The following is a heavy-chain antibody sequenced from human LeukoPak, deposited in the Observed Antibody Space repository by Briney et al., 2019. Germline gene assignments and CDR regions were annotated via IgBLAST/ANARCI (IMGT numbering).Heavy chain of an antibody. CDR2: IRKDGSNQ. J-gene: IGHJ4*02. CDR3: ARERDAYYSDY. V-gene: IGHV3-30*02. CDR1: GFSFSSYA. D-gene: IGHD2-21*02. Sequence: GGSLRLSCATSGFSFSSYAMSWVRQAPGKGLEWVAFIRKDGSNQFYADSVKGRFTISRDNAKNSLYRQMNSLRAEDTAVYYCARERDAYYSDYWGQGTLVTVSS.